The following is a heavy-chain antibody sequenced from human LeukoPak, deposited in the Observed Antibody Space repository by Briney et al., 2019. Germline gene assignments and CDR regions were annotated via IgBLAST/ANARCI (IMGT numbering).Heavy chain of an antibody. CDR3: ARGPITITMVRGVIPYFDY. CDR1: GYTFTGYY. V-gene: IGHV1-8*02. Sequence: ASVKVSCKASGYTFTGYYMHWVRQAPGQGLEWMGWINPNSGNTGYAQKFQGRVTMTRNTSISTAYMELSSLRSEDTAVYYCARGPITITMVRGVIPYFDYWGQGTLVTVSS. CDR2: INPNSGNT. D-gene: IGHD3-10*01. J-gene: IGHJ4*02.